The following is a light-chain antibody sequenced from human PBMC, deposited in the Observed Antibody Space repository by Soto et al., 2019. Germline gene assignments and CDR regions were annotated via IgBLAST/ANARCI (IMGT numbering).Light chain of an antibody. J-gene: IGLJ1*01. CDR3: AAWDDSLNGDV. V-gene: IGLV1-44*01. CDR2: SNN. CDR1: SSNIGSNT. Sequence: QSVLTQPPSASGTPGQRVTISCSGSSSNIGSNTVNWYQQRPATAPKLLIYSNNQRPSGVPDRFSGSKSGTSASLAISGLQSEDEADYYCAAWDDSLNGDVFGTGTKVTVL.